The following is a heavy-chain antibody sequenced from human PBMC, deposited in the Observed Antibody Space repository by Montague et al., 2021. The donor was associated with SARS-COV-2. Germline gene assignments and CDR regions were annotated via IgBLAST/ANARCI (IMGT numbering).Heavy chain of an antibody. CDR1: GGSISSSSYY. Sequence: SETLSLTCTVSGGSISSSSYYWGWIRQPPGKGLEWIGSIYYSGSTYYNPSLKGRVTISVDTSKNQFSLKLSSVTAADTAVYYCARDPEGTYRSSWYYYYGMDVWGRGTTVTVSS. CDR3: ARDPEGTYRSSWYYYYGMDV. V-gene: IGHV4-39*07. CDR2: IYYSGST. J-gene: IGHJ6*02. D-gene: IGHD6-13*01.